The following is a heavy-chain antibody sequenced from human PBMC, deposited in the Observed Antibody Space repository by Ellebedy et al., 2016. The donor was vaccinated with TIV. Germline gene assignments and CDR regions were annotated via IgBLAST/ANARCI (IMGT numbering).Heavy chain of an antibody. CDR2: IYQDGSDQ. Sequence: GESLKISCAASGFSFRSYWMSWVRQAPGKGLEWVANIYQDGSDQYYADSVKGRFTISRDNANKSLFLQMNSLRADDTAVYYCARRGSYGDYAVQVNSWFDTWGQGTLVSVSS. CDR1: GFSFRSYW. CDR3: ARRGSYGDYAVQVNSWFDT. D-gene: IGHD4-17*01. V-gene: IGHV3-7*01. J-gene: IGHJ5*02.